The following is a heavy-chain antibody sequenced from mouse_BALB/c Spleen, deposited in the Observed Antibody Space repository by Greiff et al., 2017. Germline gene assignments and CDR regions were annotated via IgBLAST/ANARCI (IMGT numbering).Heavy chain of an antibody. CDR2: ISSGSSTI. J-gene: IGHJ1*01. D-gene: IGHD1-1*01. CDR1: GFTFSSFG. V-gene: IGHV5-17*02. CDR3: ARYYGSSYRYFDV. Sequence: EVKLVESGGGLVQPGGSRKLSCAASGFTFSSFGMHWVRQAPEKGLEWVAYISSGSSTIYYADTVKGRFTISRDNPKNTLFLQMTSLRSEDTAMYYCARYYGSSYRYFDVWGAGTTVTVSS.